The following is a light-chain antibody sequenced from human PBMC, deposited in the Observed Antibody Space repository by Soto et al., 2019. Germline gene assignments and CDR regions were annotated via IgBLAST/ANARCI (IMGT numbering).Light chain of an antibody. Sequence: QSVLTQPPSVSAAPGQKVTISCSGSSSNIGNNYVSWYQQLPGTAPKLLIYENNKRPSGIPDRFSGSKSGTSATLGITGLQTGDEAEYYCGTWDSSLSAVFGTGTKLTVL. CDR1: SSNIGNNY. J-gene: IGLJ1*01. CDR3: GTWDSSLSAV. CDR2: ENN. V-gene: IGLV1-51*02.